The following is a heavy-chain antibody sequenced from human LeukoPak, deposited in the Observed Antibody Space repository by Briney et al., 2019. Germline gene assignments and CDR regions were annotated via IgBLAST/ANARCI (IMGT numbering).Heavy chain of an antibody. Sequence: PSETLSLTCTVSGGSISSYYWSWIRQPAGKGLEWIGRIYTSGSTNYNPSLKSRVTMSVDTSKNQFSLKLSSVTAADTAVYYCARGPDYDFWSGYPLVYYYYMDVWGKGTTVTVSS. J-gene: IGHJ6*03. CDR2: IYTSGST. V-gene: IGHV4-4*07. D-gene: IGHD3-3*01. CDR3: ARGPDYDFWSGYPLVYYYYMDV. CDR1: GGSISSYY.